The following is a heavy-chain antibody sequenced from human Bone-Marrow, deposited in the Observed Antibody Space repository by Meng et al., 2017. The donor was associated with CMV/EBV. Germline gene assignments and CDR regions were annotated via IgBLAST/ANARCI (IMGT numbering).Heavy chain of an antibody. CDR2: ISSSSSYT. Sequence: VASGGGLVKPGGSLRLSWAAFGFTFSDYYMRWIRQAPGKGLGWVSYISSSSSYTNYADSVKGRFTISRDNAKNSLYLQMNSLRAADTAVYYCARVLPPGNWFDPWGQGTLVTVSS. CDR3: ARVLPPGNWFDP. V-gene: IGHV3-11*05. J-gene: IGHJ5*02. D-gene: IGHD3-10*01. CDR1: GFTFSDYY.